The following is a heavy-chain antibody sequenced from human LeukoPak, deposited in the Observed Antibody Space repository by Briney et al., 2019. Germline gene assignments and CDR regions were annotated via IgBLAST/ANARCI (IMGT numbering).Heavy chain of an antibody. D-gene: IGHD2-2*01. J-gene: IGHJ4*02. Sequence: PGGSLRLSCAASGFTFSSYWMSWVRQAPGKGLEWVANIKQDGSEKYYVDSVKGRFTISRDNAKNSLYPQMNSLRAEDTAVYYCARAGDIVVVPAANNLGYWGQGTLVTVSS. CDR1: GFTFSSYW. CDR2: IKQDGSEK. CDR3: ARAGDIVVVPAANNLGY. V-gene: IGHV3-7*03.